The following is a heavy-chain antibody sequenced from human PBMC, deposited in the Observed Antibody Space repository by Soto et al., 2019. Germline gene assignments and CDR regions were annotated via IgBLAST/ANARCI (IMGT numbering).Heavy chain of an antibody. Sequence: GGSLRLSCAASGFTFSSYGMHWVRQAPGKGLEWVAVIWYDGSNKYYADSVKGRFTISRDNSKNTLYLQMNSLRAEDTAVYYCARDRGEADRYDYWGQGTLVTVSS. CDR1: GFTFSSYG. D-gene: IGHD3-16*01. CDR3: ARDRGEADRYDY. CDR2: IWYDGSNK. J-gene: IGHJ4*02. V-gene: IGHV3-33*01.